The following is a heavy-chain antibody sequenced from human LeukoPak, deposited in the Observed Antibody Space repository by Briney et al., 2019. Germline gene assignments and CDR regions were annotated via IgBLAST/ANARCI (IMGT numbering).Heavy chain of an antibody. J-gene: IGHJ4*02. Sequence: GGSLRLSCAASGFTFTNYWMSWVRQAPGKGLEWVANIKPDGSEKYYVASVKGRFTISRDNAKNSLYLQMNSLRAEDTAVYYCARDYYYGSGSYLKWGQGTLVTVSS. V-gene: IGHV3-7*01. D-gene: IGHD3-10*01. CDR3: ARDYYYGSGSYLK. CDR2: IKPDGSEK. CDR1: GFTFTNYW.